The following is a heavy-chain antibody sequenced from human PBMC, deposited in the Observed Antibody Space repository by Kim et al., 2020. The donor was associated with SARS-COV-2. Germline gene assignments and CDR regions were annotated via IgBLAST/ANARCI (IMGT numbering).Heavy chain of an antibody. J-gene: IGHJ4*02. CDR1: GFTFSTYA. D-gene: IGHD6-13*01. Sequence: GGSLRLSCAPSGFTFSTYAMSWVRQAPEKGLEWVSTIGFAGRTTKYADSVKGRFSISRDNSKNTLYLQMNSLRVEDTAVYYCAKKGAGIASSLDYWGQGT. V-gene: IGHV3-23*01. CDR2: IGFAGRTT. CDR3: AKKGAGIASSLDY.